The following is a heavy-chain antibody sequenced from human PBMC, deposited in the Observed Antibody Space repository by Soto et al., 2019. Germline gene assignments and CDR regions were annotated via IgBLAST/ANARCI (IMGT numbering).Heavy chain of an antibody. CDR1: GFTFSNYS. V-gene: IGHV3-23*01. Sequence: GGSLRLSCAASGFTFSNYSMGWVRQAPGKGLELVSHISGSGGSADYADSVKGRFPISRENSKNTLYLQMQSLRAEDTAVYYCAREPDPGFDVEATSEFDYWGQGTVVTVSS. J-gene: IGHJ4*02. CDR2: ISGSGGSA. D-gene: IGHD3-9*01. CDR3: AREPDPGFDVEATSEFDY.